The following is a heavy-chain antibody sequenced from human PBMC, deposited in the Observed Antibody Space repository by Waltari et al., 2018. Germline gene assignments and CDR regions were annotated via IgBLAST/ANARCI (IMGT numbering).Heavy chain of an antibody. CDR1: GGSISSSSYY. V-gene: IGHV4-39*01. CDR2: IYYSGST. Sequence: QLQLQESGPGLVKPSETLSLTCTVSGGSISSSSYYWGWIRQPPGKGLEWIGSIYYSGSTYYNPSLKSRVTISVDTSKNQFSLKLSSVTAADTAVYYCARLHPSGNHRGYFQHWGQGTLVTVSS. CDR3: ARLHPSGNHRGYFQH. J-gene: IGHJ1*01. D-gene: IGHD3-3*01.